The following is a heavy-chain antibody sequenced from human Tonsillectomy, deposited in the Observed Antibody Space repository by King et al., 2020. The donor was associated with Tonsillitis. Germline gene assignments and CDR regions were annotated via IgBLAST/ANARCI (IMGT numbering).Heavy chain of an antibody. CDR3: AKELVVVVAATLQRDYYYYYMDV. Sequence: QLVQSGGGVVQPGRSLRLSCAASGFTFSSYGMHWVRQAPGKGLEWVAVISYDGSNKYYADSGKGRFTISRDNSKNTLYLQMNSLRDEDTAVYYCAKELVVVVAATLQRDYYYYYMDVWGKGTTVTVSS. D-gene: IGHD2-15*01. V-gene: IGHV3-30*18. CDR2: ISYDGSNK. J-gene: IGHJ6*03. CDR1: GFTFSSYG.